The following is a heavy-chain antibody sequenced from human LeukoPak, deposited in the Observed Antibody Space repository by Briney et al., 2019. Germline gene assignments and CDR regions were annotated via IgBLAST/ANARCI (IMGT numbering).Heavy chain of an antibody. CDR1: GGTFSSYA. Sequence: GSSVKVSCKASGGTFSSYAISWVRQAPGQGLEWVGGIIPIFGTANYAQKFQGRVTITTDESTSTAYMELSSLRSEDTAVYHCAVLGYCSGGSCYSSWFDPWGQGTLVTVSS. V-gene: IGHV1-69*05. CDR2: IIPIFGTA. J-gene: IGHJ5*02. D-gene: IGHD2-15*01. CDR3: AVLGYCSGGSCYSSWFDP.